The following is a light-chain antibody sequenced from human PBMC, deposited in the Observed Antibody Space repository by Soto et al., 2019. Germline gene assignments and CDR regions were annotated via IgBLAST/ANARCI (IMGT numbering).Light chain of an antibody. CDR1: QGIGND. J-gene: IGKJ4*01. Sequence: AIQMAQSPSSLSASVGDRVTITFRASQGIGNDVGWFQQKPGKAPKLLIYAAATLQSGVPSRFSGSRSGTDFTLTISSLQPEDFATYYCLQDHNYPLTFGGGTKVEIK. CDR3: LQDHNYPLT. V-gene: IGKV1-6*02. CDR2: AAA.